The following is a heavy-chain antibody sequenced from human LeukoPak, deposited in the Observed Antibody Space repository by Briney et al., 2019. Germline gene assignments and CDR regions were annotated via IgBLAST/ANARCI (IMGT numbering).Heavy chain of an antibody. V-gene: IGHV4-34*01. D-gene: IGHD5-24*01. J-gene: IGHJ4*02. Sequence: SETLSLTCAVYGGSCDDYYCSWLRQPPGKGLEWIGEIHPSGIFYYNSSLLSRVTISIDTSKSQFSLRLTSVTAADTAFYYCARGRDRSKAGDHWGQGSLVTVST. CDR3: ARGRDRSKAGDH. CDR2: IHPSGIF. CDR1: GGSCDDYY.